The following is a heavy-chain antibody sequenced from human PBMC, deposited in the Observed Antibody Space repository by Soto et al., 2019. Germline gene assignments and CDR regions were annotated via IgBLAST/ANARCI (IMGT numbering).Heavy chain of an antibody. CDR3: ARGYCSGGSCYGDWFDP. CDR2: INPNSGGP. D-gene: IGHD2-15*01. V-gene: IGHV1-2*04. CDR1: GYTFTGYY. J-gene: IGHJ5*02. Sequence: QVQLVQSGAEVKKPGASVKVSCKASGYTFTGYYMHWVRQAPGQGLEWMGWINPNSGGPNNAQKFQGWVTMTRDTSISTAYMELSRLRSDDTAVYYCARGYCSGGSCYGDWFDPWGQGTLVTVSS.